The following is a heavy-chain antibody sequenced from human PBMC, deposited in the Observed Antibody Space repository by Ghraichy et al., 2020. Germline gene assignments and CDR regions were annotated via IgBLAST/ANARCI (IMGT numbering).Heavy chain of an antibody. D-gene: IGHD2-2*02. CDR1: GFTFSTYS. CDR3: ARGGSDIDVVPAAIISMDV. J-gene: IGHJ6*02. CDR2: IGGSSTHI. Sequence: GGSLRLSCAVSGFTFSTYSMNWVRQAPGKGLEWVSSIGGSSTHIYYADSVKGRFIISRDNAKKSLYLQMDSLRAEDTAVYYCARGGSDIDVVPAAIISMDVWGQGTTVTVSS. V-gene: IGHV3-21*01.